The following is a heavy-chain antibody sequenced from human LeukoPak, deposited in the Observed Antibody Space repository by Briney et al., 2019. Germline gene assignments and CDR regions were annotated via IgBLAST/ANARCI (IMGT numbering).Heavy chain of an antibody. D-gene: IGHD6-13*01. J-gene: IGHJ5*02. V-gene: IGHV3-9*01. Sequence: PGGSLRLSCAASGFTFSNYWMSWVRRAPGKGLEWVSGISWNSGSIGYADSVKGRFTISRDNAKNSLYLQMNSLRAEDTALYYCAKDTGPNYSTRGNWFDPWGQGTLVTVSS. CDR3: AKDTGPNYSTRGNWFDP. CDR1: GFTFSNYW. CDR2: ISWNSGSI.